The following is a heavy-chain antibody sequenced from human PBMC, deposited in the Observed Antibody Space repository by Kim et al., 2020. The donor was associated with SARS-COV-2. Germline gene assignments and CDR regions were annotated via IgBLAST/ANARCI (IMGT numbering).Heavy chain of an antibody. CDR1: GYTFTGYY. V-gene: IGHV1-2*05. J-gene: IGHJ6*01. CDR2: INPNSGGT. D-gene: IGHD5-12*01. Sequence: ASVKVSCKASGYTFTGYYMHWVRQAPGQGLEWMGRINPNSGGTNYAQKFQGRVTMTRDTSITTAYIVLSRLRSDNTVVYYCARGVRRYSGYDLLHVWGQGPTVTVSS. CDR3: ARGVRRYSGYDLLHV.